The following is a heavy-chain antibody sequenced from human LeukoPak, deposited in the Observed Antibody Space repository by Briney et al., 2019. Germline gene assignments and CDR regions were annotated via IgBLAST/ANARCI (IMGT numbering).Heavy chain of an antibody. D-gene: IGHD3-3*01. Sequence: GGSLRLSCAASGFTVSSNYMSWVRQAPGKGLEWVSVIYSGGSTYYADSVKGRFTISRDNSKNTLYLQMNSLRAEDTAVYYCARLRFLEWFFDYWGQGTLVTVSS. CDR3: ARLRFLEWFFDY. CDR2: IYSGGST. V-gene: IGHV3-53*01. CDR1: GFTVSSNY. J-gene: IGHJ4*02.